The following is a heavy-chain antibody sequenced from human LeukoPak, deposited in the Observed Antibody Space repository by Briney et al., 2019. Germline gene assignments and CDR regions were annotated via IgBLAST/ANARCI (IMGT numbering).Heavy chain of an antibody. CDR2: IIPIFGTA. V-gene: IGHV1-69*13. J-gene: IGHJ5*02. CDR3: ARGWAIVVVPAAEVEWFDP. CDR1: GYTFTSYA. Sequence: GASVKVSCKASGYTFTSYAISWVRQAPGQGLEWMGGIIPIFGTANYAQKFQGRVTITADESTSTAYMELSSLRSEDTAVYYCARGWAIVVVPAAEVEWFDPWGQGTLVTVSS. D-gene: IGHD2-2*01.